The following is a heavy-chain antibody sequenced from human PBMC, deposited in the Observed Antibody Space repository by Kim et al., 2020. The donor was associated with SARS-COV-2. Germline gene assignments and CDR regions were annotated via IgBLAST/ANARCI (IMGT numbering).Heavy chain of an antibody. V-gene: IGHV1-2*02. CDR3: ARDPSSSWQHWFDP. Sequence: ASVKVSCKASGYTFTGYYMHWVRQAPGQGLEWMGWINPNSGGTNYAQKFQGRVTMTRDTSISTAYMELSRLISDDTAVYYCARDPSSSWQHWFDPWGQGTLVTVSS. CDR2: INPNSGGT. CDR1: GYTFTGYY. D-gene: IGHD6-13*01. J-gene: IGHJ5*02.